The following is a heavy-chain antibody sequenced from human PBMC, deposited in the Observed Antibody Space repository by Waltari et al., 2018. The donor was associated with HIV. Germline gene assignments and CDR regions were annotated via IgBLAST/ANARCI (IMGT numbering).Heavy chain of an antibody. CDR3: ARDARVLLRYFDWSPWCFDY. D-gene: IGHD3-9*01. J-gene: IGHJ4*02. CDR1: GYTFTSYA. CDR2: INTNTGNP. V-gene: IGHV7-4-1*02. Sequence: QVQLVQSGSELKKPGASVKVSCKASGYTFTSYAMNWVRQAPGQGLEWMGWINTNTGNPTYAQGFTGRFVFSLDTSVSTAYLQISSLKAEDTAVYYCARDARVLLRYFDWSPWCFDYWGQGTLVTVSS.